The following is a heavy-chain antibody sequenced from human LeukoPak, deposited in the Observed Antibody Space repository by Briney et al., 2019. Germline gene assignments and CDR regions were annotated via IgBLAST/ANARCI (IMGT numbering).Heavy chain of an antibody. CDR2: IIPIFGIA. D-gene: IGHD3-22*01. CDR3: ARDRTYYYDRVSPEDAFDI. Sequence: SVKVSCKGSGSTFSSYAFSWLRQAPGQGLEWMGRIIPIFGIANYAQKFQGRVRITADKSTSTAYMELSRLRSEDTAVYYCARDRTYYYDRVSPEDAFDIWGQGTMVTVSS. V-gene: IGHV1-69*04. CDR1: GSTFSSYA. J-gene: IGHJ3*02.